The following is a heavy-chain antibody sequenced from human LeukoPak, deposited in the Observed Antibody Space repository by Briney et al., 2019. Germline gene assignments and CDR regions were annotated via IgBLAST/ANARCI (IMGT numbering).Heavy chain of an antibody. D-gene: IGHD6-13*01. CDR3: ARVVDSSSRYYFDY. V-gene: IGHV1-2*02. J-gene: IGHJ4*02. CDR2: INPDNGGT. Sequence: ASVKVSCKASGYSFTCYYMHWVRQAPGQGLVWMGWINPDNGGTAYAQKFQGRVTMTRDPSISTAYMELSRLRSHDTAVYYCARVVDSSSRYYFDYWGQGTLVTVSS. CDR1: GYSFTCYY.